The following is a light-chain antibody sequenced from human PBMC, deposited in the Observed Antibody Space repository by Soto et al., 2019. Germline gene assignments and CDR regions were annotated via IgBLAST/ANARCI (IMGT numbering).Light chain of an antibody. V-gene: IGKV3-11*01. CDR1: QSVSSY. J-gene: IGKJ4*01. Sequence: DIVFTQSPATLSLSPGERATLSCRASQSVSSYLAWYQQKPGQAPRLLIYDTSNRATGIPARFSGSASGTDFTLTISSLEPEDFAVYYCQQRSNWPLTFGGGTKVDIK. CDR3: QQRSNWPLT. CDR2: DTS.